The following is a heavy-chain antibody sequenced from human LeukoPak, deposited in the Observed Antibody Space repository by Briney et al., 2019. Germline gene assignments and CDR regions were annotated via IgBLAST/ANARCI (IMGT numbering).Heavy chain of an antibody. Sequence: GASVKVSCKASGYTFTSYGISWVRQAPGQGLEWMGWISAYNGNTNYAQKLQGRVTMTTDTSTSTAYMELRSLRSDDTAVYYCASSYSSSSPGDYYMDVWGKGTTVTVSS. CDR2: ISAYNGNT. CDR3: ASSYSSSSPGDYYMDV. J-gene: IGHJ6*03. CDR1: GYTFTSYG. V-gene: IGHV1-18*01. D-gene: IGHD6-13*01.